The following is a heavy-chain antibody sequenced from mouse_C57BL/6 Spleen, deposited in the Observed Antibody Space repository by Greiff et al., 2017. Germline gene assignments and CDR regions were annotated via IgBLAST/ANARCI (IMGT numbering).Heavy chain of an antibody. V-gene: IGHV1-80*01. CDR3: ARSGLGYYYAMDY. CDR1: GYAFSSYW. J-gene: IGHJ4*01. D-gene: IGHD3-3*01. Sequence: VQLQESGAELVKPGASVKISCKASGYAFSSYWMNWVKQRPGKGLEWIGQIYPGDGDTNYNGKFKGKATLTADKSSSTAYMQLSSLTSEDSAVYFCARSGLGYYYAMDYWGQGTSVTVSS. CDR2: IYPGDGDT.